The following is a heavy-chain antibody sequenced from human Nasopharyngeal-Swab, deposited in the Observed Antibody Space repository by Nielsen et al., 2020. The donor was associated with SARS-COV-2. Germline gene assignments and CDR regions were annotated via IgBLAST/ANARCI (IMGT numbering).Heavy chain of an antibody. D-gene: IGHD3-10*01. Sequence: GGSLRLSCAASGFTFSSYAMSWVRQAPGKGLEWVSAISGSGGSTYYADSVKGRFTISRDNSKNTLYLQMNSLRAEDTAVYYCARELSDGSGTYGMDVWGQGTTVTVSS. CDR2: ISGSGGST. J-gene: IGHJ6*02. CDR3: ARELSDGSGTYGMDV. V-gene: IGHV3-23*01. CDR1: GFTFSSYA.